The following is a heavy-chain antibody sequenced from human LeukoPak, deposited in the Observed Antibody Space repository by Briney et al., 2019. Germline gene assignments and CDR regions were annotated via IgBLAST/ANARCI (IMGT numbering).Heavy chain of an antibody. V-gene: IGHV4-61*01. CDR2: IYYSGST. J-gene: IGHJ4*02. CDR1: GGSISSGSYY. CDR3: ATSGSRRVPRQWVNY. D-gene: IGHD6-19*01. Sequence: SQTLSLTCTVSGGSISSGSYYWSWIRQPPGKGLEWIGYIYYSGSTNYNPSLKSRVTISVDTSKNQFSLKLSSVTAADTAVYYCATSGSRRVPRQWVNYWGQGTLVTVSS.